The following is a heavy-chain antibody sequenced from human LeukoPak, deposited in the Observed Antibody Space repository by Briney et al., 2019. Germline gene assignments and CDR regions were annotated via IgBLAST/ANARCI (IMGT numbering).Heavy chain of an antibody. D-gene: IGHD3-10*01. Sequence: SETLSLTCTVSGYSISSGYYWGWIRQPPGKGLEWIGSMYHSGSTYYNPSLKSRVTISIDTSKNQFSLKLSSVTAADTAVYYCARGVRSYYYYYMDVWGKGTTVTISS. CDR3: ARGVRSYYYYYMDV. CDR2: MYHSGST. V-gene: IGHV4-38-2*02. CDR1: GYSISSGYY. J-gene: IGHJ6*03.